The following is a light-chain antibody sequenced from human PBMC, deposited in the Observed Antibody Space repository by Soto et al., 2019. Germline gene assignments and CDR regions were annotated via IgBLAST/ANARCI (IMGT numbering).Light chain of an antibody. CDR3: SSYTMSNTYV. CDR1: SSDVGAYNY. V-gene: IGLV2-14*03. J-gene: IGLJ1*01. CDR2: DVS. Sequence: QSALTQPASVSGSPGQSIALSFTGTSSDVGAYNYVSWYQQHPGKAPKLIIYDVSNRPSGVSNRFSGSKSGNTASLTISGLQAEDEADYYCSSYTMSNTYVFGAGTKLPVL.